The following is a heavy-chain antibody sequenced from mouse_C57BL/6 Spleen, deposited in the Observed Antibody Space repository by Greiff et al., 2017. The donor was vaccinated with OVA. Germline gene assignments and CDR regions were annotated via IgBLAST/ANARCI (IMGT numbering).Heavy chain of an antibody. CDR1: GFTFSSYT. D-gene: IGHD2-1*01. Sequence: EVMLVESGGGLVKPGGSLKLSCAASGFTFSSYTMSWVRQTPEKRLEWVATISGGGGNTYYPDSVKGRFTISRDNAKNTLYLQMSSLRSEDTALDYCARGEGNSDYFDYWGQGTTLTVSS. J-gene: IGHJ2*01. CDR2: ISGGGGNT. V-gene: IGHV5-9*01. CDR3: ARGEGNSDYFDY.